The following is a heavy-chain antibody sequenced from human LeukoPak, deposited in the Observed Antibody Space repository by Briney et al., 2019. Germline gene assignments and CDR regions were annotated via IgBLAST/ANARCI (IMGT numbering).Heavy chain of an antibody. V-gene: IGHV3-7*01. Sequence: GGSLRLSCVVSGFNFSNYWMSWVRQAPGKGLEWVANIEQEGGEQNYVDSVKGRFSISRDNAKTSVYLQMNSLKVEDTAFYYCARSKAGGYWGQGTLVTVSS. D-gene: IGHD3-10*01. CDR3: ARSKAGGY. J-gene: IGHJ4*02. CDR1: GFNFSNYW. CDR2: IEQEGGEQ.